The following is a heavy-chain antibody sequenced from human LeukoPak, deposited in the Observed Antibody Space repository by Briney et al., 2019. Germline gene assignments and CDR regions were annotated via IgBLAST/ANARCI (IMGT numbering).Heavy chain of an antibody. CDR3: ARAISRWRYGMDV. CDR1: GGSFSGYY. J-gene: IGHJ6*04. D-gene: IGHD3-9*01. V-gene: IGHV4-34*01. CDR2: INHSGST. Sequence: PSETLSLTCAVYGGSFSGYYWSWIRPPPGKGLEWIGEINHSGSTNYNPSLKSRVTISVDTSKNQFSLKLSSVTAADTAVYDCARAISRWRYGMDVWGKGTPVTVSS.